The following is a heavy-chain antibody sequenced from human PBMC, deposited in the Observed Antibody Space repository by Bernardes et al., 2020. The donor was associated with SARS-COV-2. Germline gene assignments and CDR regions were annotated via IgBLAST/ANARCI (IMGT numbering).Heavy chain of an antibody. V-gene: IGHV3-74*01. D-gene: IGHD1-26*01. CDR3: AKETVGADVSIDY. CDR2: INSDGRST. Sequence: GGSLRLSCAASGFTFSSYWMHWVRQAPGKGLVWVSRINSDGRSTSNADSVKGRFTISRDNAKNTLYLQMNSLRAEDTAVYYCAKETVGADVSIDYWGQGTLVTVSS. CDR1: GFTFSSYW. J-gene: IGHJ4*02.